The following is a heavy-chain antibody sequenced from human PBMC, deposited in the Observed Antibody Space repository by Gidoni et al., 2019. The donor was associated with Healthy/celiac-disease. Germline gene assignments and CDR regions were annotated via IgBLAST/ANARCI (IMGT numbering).Heavy chain of an antibody. CDR3: ARQLGLGEPPGGFDY. Sequence: QLQLQESGPGLAKPSETLSLTCTVSGGFISSSSYYWGWIRQPPGKGLEWIGSIYYSGSTYYNPSLKSRVTISVDTSKSQFSLKLSSVTAADTAVYYCARQLGLGEPPGGFDYWGQGTLVTVSS. V-gene: IGHV4-39*01. CDR2: IYYSGST. J-gene: IGHJ4*02. D-gene: IGHD3-10*01. CDR1: GGFISSSSYY.